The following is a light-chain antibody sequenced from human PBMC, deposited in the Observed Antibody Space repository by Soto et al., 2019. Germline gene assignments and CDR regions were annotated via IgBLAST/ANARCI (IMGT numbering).Light chain of an antibody. Sequence: EIVLTQSPAPLSLSPGERATLSCRASQTVSNYLAWYQQKPGQAPRLLIYGASNRAAGVPARFSGSGSGTAFTLSITSLEPEDFAVYYCQQRSNWPPIFTFGPGTKVDFK. J-gene: IGKJ3*01. CDR1: QTVSNY. V-gene: IGKV3-11*01. CDR2: GAS. CDR3: QQRSNWPPIFT.